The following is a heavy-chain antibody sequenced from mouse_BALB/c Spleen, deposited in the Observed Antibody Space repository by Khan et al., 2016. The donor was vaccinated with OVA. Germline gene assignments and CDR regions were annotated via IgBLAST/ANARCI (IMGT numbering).Heavy chain of an antibody. CDR2: ISYSGSN. D-gene: IGHD1-2*01. Sequence: EVQLQESGPGLVKPSQSLSLTCTVTGYSITSGYGWNWIRQFPGNKLEWMGYISYSGSNNYNPSLKSRISITRDTSKNQFCLQLNSVTTEDTATYYCARTARIKYWGQGTTLTVSS. CDR3: ARTARIKY. J-gene: IGHJ2*01. V-gene: IGHV3-2*02. CDR1: GYSITSGYG.